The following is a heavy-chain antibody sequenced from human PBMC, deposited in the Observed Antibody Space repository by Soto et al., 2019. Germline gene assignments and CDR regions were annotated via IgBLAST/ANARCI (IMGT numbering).Heavy chain of an antibody. CDR3: ARSRNSAVADSFDF. Sequence: LRLSCAASGFIFRNYAIHWVRQSPGKGLEWVAVISRDGSHKYYLDSVKGRFTISRDNSKDTVNLLMNSLRDDDSAMYYCARSRNSAVADSFDFWGQGTLVTVSS. CDR1: GFIFRNYA. CDR2: ISRDGSHK. J-gene: IGHJ4*02. D-gene: IGHD1-26*01. V-gene: IGHV3-30*04.